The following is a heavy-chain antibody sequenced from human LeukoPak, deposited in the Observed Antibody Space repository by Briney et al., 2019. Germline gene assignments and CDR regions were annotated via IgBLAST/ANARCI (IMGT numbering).Heavy chain of an antibody. J-gene: IGHJ4*02. CDR2: GYHSGST. V-gene: IGHV4-4*07. D-gene: IGHD2-15*01. CDR3: ARDYSGGYPGGAVFDY. Sequence: SETLSLTCTVSGGFISSYYWHWIRQPAGKGLEWIGCGYHSGSTNYNPSLKSRVTMSVDTSKNQFSLKLSSVTAADTAVYYCARDYSGGYPGGAVFDYWGQGTLVTVSS. CDR1: GGFISSYY.